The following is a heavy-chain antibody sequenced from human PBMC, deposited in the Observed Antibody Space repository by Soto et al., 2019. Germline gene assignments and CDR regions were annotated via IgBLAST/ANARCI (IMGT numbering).Heavy chain of an antibody. V-gene: IGHV1-18*01. CDR3: ARAADRGRETSGWKEDYSYYKLDV. CDR2: LNGDNGYS. J-gene: IGHJ6*02. CDR1: GDTFFTYG. D-gene: IGHD6-19*01. Sequence: QVQLVQSGDALKKPGASVKVSCTASGDTFFTYGIIWVRQAPGQGLEWMGWLNGDNGYSRNAHQFQGRLTVTMETSTDTVYLELRSLRTDDTAVYYCARAADRGRETSGWKEDYSYYKLDVWGQGTTVTVSS.